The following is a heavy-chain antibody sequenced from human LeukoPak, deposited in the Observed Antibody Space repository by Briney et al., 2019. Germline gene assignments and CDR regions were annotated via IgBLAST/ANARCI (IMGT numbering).Heavy chain of an antibody. D-gene: IGHD2-8*02. Sequence: GGSLRLSCAASGLTFSSSAMSWVRQAPGKGLEWVSSISSSSSYIYYADSVKGRFTISRDNAKNSLYLQMNSLRAEDTAVYYCACPTGQPCDYWGQGTLVTVSS. CDR1: GLTFSSSA. CDR2: ISSSSSYI. CDR3: ACPTGQPCDY. J-gene: IGHJ4*02. V-gene: IGHV3-21*01.